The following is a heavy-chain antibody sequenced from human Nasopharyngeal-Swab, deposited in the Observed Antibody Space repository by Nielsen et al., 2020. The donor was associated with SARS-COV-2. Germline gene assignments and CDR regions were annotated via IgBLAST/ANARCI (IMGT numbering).Heavy chain of an antibody. CDR2: ISYDGSNK. Sequence: GESLKISCAASGFTFSSYGMHWVRQAPGKGLEWVAVISYDGSNKYYADSVKGRFTISRDNSKNTLYLQMNSLRAEDTAVYYCAKGWLMWGLLLGHDYFDYWGQGTLVTVSS. CDR1: GFTFSSYG. D-gene: IGHD1-26*01. CDR3: AKGWLMWGLLLGHDYFDY. J-gene: IGHJ4*02. V-gene: IGHV3-30*18.